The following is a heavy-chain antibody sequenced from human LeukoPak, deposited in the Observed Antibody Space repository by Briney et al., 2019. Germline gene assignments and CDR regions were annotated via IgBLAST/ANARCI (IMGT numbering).Heavy chain of an antibody. J-gene: IGHJ6*04. CDR1: GFTFSSYG. Sequence: GGSLRLSCAASGFTFSSYGMHWVRQAPGKGLEWVAVIWYDGTNKYYGDSVKGRFTISRDDSKNTLYLQMNSLRAEDTAVYYCARDKSCSGGSCYYYYYGMDVWGKGTTVTVSS. V-gene: IGHV3-33*01. CDR2: IWYDGTNK. D-gene: IGHD2-15*01. CDR3: ARDKSCSGGSCYYYYYGMDV.